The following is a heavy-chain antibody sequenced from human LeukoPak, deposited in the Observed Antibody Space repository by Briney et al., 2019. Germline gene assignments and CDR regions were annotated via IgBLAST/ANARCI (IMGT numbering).Heavy chain of an antibody. V-gene: IGHV3-48*03. CDR2: ISSSGSTI. CDR3: ARDPPESSGWYSDAFDI. Sequence: GGSLRLSCAASGFTFSSYEMNWVRQAPGKGLEWVSYISSSGSTIYYADSVKGRFTISRDNAKNSLYLQMNSLRAEDTAVYYCARDPPESSGWYSDAFDIWGQGTMVTVSS. CDR1: GFTFSSYE. D-gene: IGHD6-19*01. J-gene: IGHJ3*02.